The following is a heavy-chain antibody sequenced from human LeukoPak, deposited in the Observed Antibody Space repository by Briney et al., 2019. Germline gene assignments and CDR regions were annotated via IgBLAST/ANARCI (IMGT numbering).Heavy chain of an antibody. CDR2: INPNSGGT. D-gene: IGHD6-19*01. Sequence: ASVKVSCKASGYTFTGYYMHWVRQAPGQGLEWMGWINPNSGGTNYAQKFQGRVTTTRDTSISTAYMELSRLRSDDTAVYYCARGSSGSVYYYYYYMDVWGKGTTVTVSS. CDR1: GYTFTGYY. CDR3: ARGSSGSVYYYYYYMDV. J-gene: IGHJ6*03. V-gene: IGHV1-2*02.